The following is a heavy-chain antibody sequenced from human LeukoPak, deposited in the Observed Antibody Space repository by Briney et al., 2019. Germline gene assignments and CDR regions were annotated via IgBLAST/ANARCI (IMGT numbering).Heavy chain of an antibody. Sequence: PGGSLRLSCAASGFTFTTYWMSWVRQLPGKGLEWVANINQDGTEKYYADSVKGRFTISRDNAKNSLYLQMNSLRAEDTAVYYCARVFSHYLVSGTLGYFDLWGRGALVTVSS. J-gene: IGHJ2*01. V-gene: IGHV3-7*01. CDR2: INQDGTEK. CDR3: ARVFSHYLVSGTLGYFDL. D-gene: IGHD2-15*01. CDR1: GFTFTTYW.